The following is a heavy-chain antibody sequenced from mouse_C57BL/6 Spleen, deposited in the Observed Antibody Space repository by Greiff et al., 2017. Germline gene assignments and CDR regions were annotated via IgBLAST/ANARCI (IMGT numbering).Heavy chain of an antibody. CDR3: ARGGDYYGSSYGYFDV. D-gene: IGHD1-1*01. J-gene: IGHJ1*03. CDR2: INPYNGGT. Sequence: EVQLQQSGPVLVKPGASVKMSCKASGYTFTDYYMNWVKQSHGKSLEWIGVINPYNGGTSYNQKFKGKATLTVDKSSSTAYMALNSLTSEDSAVYYCARGGDYYGSSYGYFDVWGTGNTVTVSS. V-gene: IGHV1-19*01. CDR1: GYTFTDYY.